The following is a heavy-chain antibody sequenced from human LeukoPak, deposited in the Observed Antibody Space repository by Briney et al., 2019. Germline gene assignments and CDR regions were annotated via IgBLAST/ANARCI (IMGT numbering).Heavy chain of an antibody. Sequence: GSLRLSCAASGFTFNNYAMSWVRQAPGKGLEWVSAISGSGGRTYYADSVKGRFTISRDNSKNTLYLQMSSLRTEDTAVYFCANGRDILTGYLTYYFDYWGQGTLVTVSS. J-gene: IGHJ4*02. CDR1: GFTFNNYA. D-gene: IGHD3-9*01. CDR2: ISGSGGRT. V-gene: IGHV3-23*01. CDR3: ANGRDILTGYLTYYFDY.